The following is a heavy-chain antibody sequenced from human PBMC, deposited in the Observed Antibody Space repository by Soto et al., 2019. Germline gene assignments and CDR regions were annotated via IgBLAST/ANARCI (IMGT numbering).Heavy chain of an antibody. Sequence: QVQLVESGGGVVQPGRSLRLSCAASGFTFSSYAMHWVRQAPGKGLEWVAVISYDGSNKYYADSVKGRFTISRDNSKNTLYLQMNSLRAEDTAVYYCASGTVAGTEFDYWGQGTLVTVSS. D-gene: IGHD6-19*01. V-gene: IGHV3-30-3*01. CDR1: GFTFSSYA. CDR3: ASGTVAGTEFDY. CDR2: ISYDGSNK. J-gene: IGHJ4*02.